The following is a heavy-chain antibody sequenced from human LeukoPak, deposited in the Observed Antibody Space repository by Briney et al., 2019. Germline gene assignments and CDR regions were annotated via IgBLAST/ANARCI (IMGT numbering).Heavy chain of an antibody. CDR3: ARYAYSSSSPRIWFDP. D-gene: IGHD6-6*01. CDR1: GGSISSYY. Sequence: NTSETLSLTCSVSGGSISSYYWSWIRQPPGKGLEWIGYIYHSGSTYYNPSLKSRVTISVDRSKNQFSLKLSSVTAADTAVYYCARYAYSSSSPRIWFDPWGQGTLVTVSS. J-gene: IGHJ5*02. V-gene: IGHV4-59*12. CDR2: IYHSGST.